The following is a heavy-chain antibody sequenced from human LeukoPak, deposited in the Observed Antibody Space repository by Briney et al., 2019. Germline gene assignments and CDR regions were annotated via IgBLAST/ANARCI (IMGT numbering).Heavy chain of an antibody. CDR3: ARALCDDAKCKYYVNIDV. J-gene: IGHJ6*04. CDR1: GDTFTNYD. V-gene: IGHV1-8*02. CDR2: MNPNNGNK. Sequence: GASVKVSCKASGDTFTNYDINWVRQAPGQGLEWMGWMNPNNGNKGNAQKFQGRFTMTTNNPISTAYMELSSLSSEDTAVYYCARALCDDAKCKYYVNIDVWGKGTTVTVSS. D-gene: IGHD2/OR15-2a*01.